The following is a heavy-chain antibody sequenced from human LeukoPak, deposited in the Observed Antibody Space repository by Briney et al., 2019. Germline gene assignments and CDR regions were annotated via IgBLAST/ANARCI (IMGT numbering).Heavy chain of an antibody. CDR3: ARDGRGYSPTGIDY. CDR2: ISSSSSTI. D-gene: IGHD5-18*01. Sequence: GGSLRLSCAASGFTFSSYSMNWVRQAPGKGLEWVSYISSSSSTIYYADSVKGRFTISRDNAKNSLYLRMNSLRAEDTAVYYCARDGRGYSPTGIDYWGQGTLVTVSS. CDR1: GFTFSSYS. V-gene: IGHV3-48*01. J-gene: IGHJ4*02.